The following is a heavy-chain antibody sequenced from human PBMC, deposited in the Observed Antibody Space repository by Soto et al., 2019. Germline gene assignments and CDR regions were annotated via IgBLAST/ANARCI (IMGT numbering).Heavy chain of an antibody. Sequence: QVQLQESGPGLVKPSETLSLTCTVSGGSISSYYWSWIRQRPGKGLEWIGYIYYSGSTNYNPSLKSRVTISVDTSKNQFSLKLSSVTAADTAVYYCARAGHYYDSSGYYLSATFDYWGQGTLVTVSS. CDR3: ARAGHYYDSSGYYLSATFDY. D-gene: IGHD3-22*01. CDR2: IYYSGST. J-gene: IGHJ4*02. CDR1: GGSISSYY. V-gene: IGHV4-59*01.